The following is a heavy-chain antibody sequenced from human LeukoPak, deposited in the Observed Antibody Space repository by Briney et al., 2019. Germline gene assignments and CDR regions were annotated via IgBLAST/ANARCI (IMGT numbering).Heavy chain of an antibody. CDR2: ISGSGGST. D-gene: IGHD2-15*01. V-gene: IGHV3-23*01. Sequence: GGCLRLSCAACGFTFTSYAISWVRHAPGKGLEWVSVISGSGGSTYYADSVKGRFTISRDNSKNTLYLQINSLRAEDTAVYYCARELSGGSRRYYYYGMDVWGQGTTVTVSS. CDR3: ARELSGGSRRYYYYGMDV. CDR1: GFTFTSYA. J-gene: IGHJ6*02.